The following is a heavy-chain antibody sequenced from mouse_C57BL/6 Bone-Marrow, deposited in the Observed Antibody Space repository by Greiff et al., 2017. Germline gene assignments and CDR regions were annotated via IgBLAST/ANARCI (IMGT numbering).Heavy chain of an antibody. D-gene: IGHD2-3*01. CDR3: ASDFYDGDY. CDR1: GFTFSSYA. V-gene: IGHV5-4*01. Sequence: EVQLKESGGGLVKPGGSLKLSCAASGFTFSSYAMSWVRQTPEKRLEWVATISDGGSYTYYPDNVKGRFTLSRDNATNNLYLQMSHLKSEDTAMYYCASDFYDGDYWGQGTSVTVSS. J-gene: IGHJ4*01. CDR2: ISDGGSYT.